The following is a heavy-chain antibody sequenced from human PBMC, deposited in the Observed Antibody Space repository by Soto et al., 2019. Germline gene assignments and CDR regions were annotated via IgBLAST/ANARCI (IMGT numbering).Heavy chain of an antibody. V-gene: IGHV5-10-1*01. CDR2: IDPSDSYT. CDR1: GYSFTSYW. J-gene: IGHJ6*02. Sequence: GESLKISCKGSGYSFTSYWISWVRQMPGKGLEWMGRIDPSDSYTNYSPSFQGHVTISADKSISTAYLQWSSLKASDTAMYYCARRVGYCSSTSCYAYYYGMDVWGQGTTVTVSS. D-gene: IGHD2-2*01. CDR3: ARRVGYCSSTSCYAYYYGMDV.